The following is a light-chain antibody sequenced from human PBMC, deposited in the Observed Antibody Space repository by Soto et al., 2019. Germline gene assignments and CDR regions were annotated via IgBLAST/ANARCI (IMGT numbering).Light chain of an antibody. CDR1: QSISSNY. Sequence: EIVLTQSPGTLSVSPGERATLSCRASQSISSNYLAWYQQKPGQAPSLLIYGASSRATGIPDRFSGSGSGTDFTLTISRLEPDDFAIYYCQQYVSWTFGQGTKVDIK. J-gene: IGKJ1*01. V-gene: IGKV3-20*01. CDR2: GAS. CDR3: QQYVSWT.